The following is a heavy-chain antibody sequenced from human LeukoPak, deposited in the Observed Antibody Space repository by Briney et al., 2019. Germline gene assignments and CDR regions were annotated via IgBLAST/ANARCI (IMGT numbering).Heavy chain of an antibody. CDR2: IIPIFGTA. Sequence: SVKVSCKASGGTFSSYAISWVRQAPGQGLEWMGGIIPIFGTANYAQKFQGRVTITADESTSTAYMEPSRLRSEDTAVYYFARDDCFDPGGQGPLVTVSS. V-gene: IGHV1-69*13. CDR1: GGTFSSYA. J-gene: IGHJ5*02. CDR3: ARDDCFDP.